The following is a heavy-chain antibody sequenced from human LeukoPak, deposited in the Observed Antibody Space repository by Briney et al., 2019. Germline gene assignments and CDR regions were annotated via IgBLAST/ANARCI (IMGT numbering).Heavy chain of an antibody. D-gene: IGHD6-19*01. CDR3: AKDREYSSGWYVSCYFDY. J-gene: IGHJ4*02. CDR2: ISGSGGST. Sequence: PGGSLRLSCAASGFTFSSYAMSWVRQAPGKGLEWVSAISGSGGSTYYADSVKGRFTISRDNSKNTLYLQMNSLRAEDTAVYYCAKDREYSSGWYVSCYFDYWGQGTLVTVSS. CDR1: GFTFSSYA. V-gene: IGHV3-23*01.